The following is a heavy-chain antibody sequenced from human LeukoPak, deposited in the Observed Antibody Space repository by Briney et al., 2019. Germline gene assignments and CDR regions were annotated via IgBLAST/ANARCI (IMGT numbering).Heavy chain of an antibody. CDR2: IYSGGST. J-gene: IGHJ4*02. Sequence: GGSLRLSRAASGFTVSSNYMSWVRQAPGKGLEWVSVIYSGGSTYYADSVKGRFTISRHNSKNTLYLQMNSLRAEDTAVYYCARETAAGTVDYWGQGTLVTVSS. CDR1: GFTVSSNY. CDR3: ARETAAGTVDY. D-gene: IGHD6-13*01. V-gene: IGHV3-53*04.